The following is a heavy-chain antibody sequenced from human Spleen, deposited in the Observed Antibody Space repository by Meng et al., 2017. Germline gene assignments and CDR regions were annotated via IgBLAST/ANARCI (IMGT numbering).Heavy chain of an antibody. CDR3: ARGPVAAYDY. Sequence: EVQLVESGGELVQPGGSLRLSCAASGFTFSNYAVTWVRQAPGKGLEWVSAIFSGGTSTYYADSVKGRFTISRDNSKNTLYLQMNSLRAEDTALHYCARGPVAAYDYWGQGTLVTVSS. CDR1: GFTFSNYA. J-gene: IGHJ4*02. CDR2: IFSGGTST. V-gene: IGHV3-23*04. D-gene: IGHD6-25*01.